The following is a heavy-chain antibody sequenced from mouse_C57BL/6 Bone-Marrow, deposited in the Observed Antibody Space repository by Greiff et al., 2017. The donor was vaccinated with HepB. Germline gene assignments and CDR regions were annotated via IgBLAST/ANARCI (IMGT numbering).Heavy chain of an antibody. Sequence: DVMLVESGGGLVKPGGSLKLSCAASGFTFSSYAMSWVRQTPEKRLEWVATISDGGSYTYYPDNVKGRFTISRDNAKNNLYLQMSHLKSEDTAMYYCARAGNFIGYGWYFDVWGTGTTVTVSS. V-gene: IGHV5-4*03. CDR1: GFTFSSYA. CDR3: ARAGNFIGYGWYFDV. J-gene: IGHJ1*03. CDR2: ISDGGSYT. D-gene: IGHD1-1*01.